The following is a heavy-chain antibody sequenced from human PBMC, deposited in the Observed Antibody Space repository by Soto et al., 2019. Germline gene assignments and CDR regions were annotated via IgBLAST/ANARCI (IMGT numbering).Heavy chain of an antibody. J-gene: IGHJ4*02. V-gene: IGHV1-69*13. CDR3: AREPRFGVMADY. Sequence: ASVKVSCKACGGTFSSYAISWVRQAPGQGPEWMGGIIPIFGTANYAQKFQGRVTITVDESTSTAYVELSSLRSADPAVSYCAREPRFGVMADYWGQGSLVTVAS. CDR2: IIPIFGTA. CDR1: GGTFSSYA. D-gene: IGHD3-10*01.